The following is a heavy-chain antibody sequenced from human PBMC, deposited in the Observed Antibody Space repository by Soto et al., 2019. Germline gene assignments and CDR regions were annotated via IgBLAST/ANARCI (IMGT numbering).Heavy chain of an antibody. J-gene: IGHJ4*02. CDR2: IWYDGSNK. D-gene: IGHD6-19*01. V-gene: IGHV3-33*01. Sequence: QVQLVESGGGVVQPGRSLRLSCAASGFPFSSYGMHWVRQAPGKGLEWWAVIWYDGSNKYYAASVKGRFTISRDNSKNTLYLQRNSLRAEDTAVYYGASAQGAVDGTAFAYWGQGTLVTVSS. CDR1: GFPFSSYG. CDR3: ASAQGAVDGTAFAY.